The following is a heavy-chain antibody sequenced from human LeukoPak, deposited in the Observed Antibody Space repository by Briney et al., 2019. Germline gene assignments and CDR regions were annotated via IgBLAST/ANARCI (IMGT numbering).Heavy chain of an antibody. CDR1: GGSVSSGSYY. D-gene: IGHD6-13*01. V-gene: IGHV4-61*01. J-gene: IGHJ4*02. CDR2: IYYSGST. Sequence: PSETLSLTCTVSGGSVSSGSYYWSWIRQPPGKGLEWIGYIYYSGSTNYNPSLKSRVTISVDKSKNQFSLKLSSVTAADTAVYYCARSGIAAAGVLDYWGQGTLVTVSS. CDR3: ARSGIAAAGVLDY.